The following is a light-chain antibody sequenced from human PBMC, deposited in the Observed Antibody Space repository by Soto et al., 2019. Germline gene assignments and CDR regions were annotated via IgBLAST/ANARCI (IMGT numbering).Light chain of an antibody. CDR2: AAS. CDR3: QQYYNYPLT. V-gene: IGKV1-8*01. CDR1: QDISSY. Sequence: AIRMTQSPSSLSASTGDRVTITCRASQDISSYLAWYQQKPGKAPKILIYAASTLQSGVPSRFSGSGSGTDFTLTISCLQSEDFATYYCQQYYNYPLTFGGGTKWIS. J-gene: IGKJ4*01.